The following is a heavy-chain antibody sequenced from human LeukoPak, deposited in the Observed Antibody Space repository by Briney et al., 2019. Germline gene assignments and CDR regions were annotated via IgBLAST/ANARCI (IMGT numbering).Heavy chain of an antibody. J-gene: IGHJ4*02. CDR2: IYTSGST. V-gene: IGHV4-4*07. D-gene: IGHD1-26*01. Sequence: PSETLSLTCTVSGGSISSYYWSWIRQPAGKGLEWIGRIYTSGSTNYNPSLKSRVTMSVDTSKNLFSLKLSSVTAADTAVYYCARVRGSYYGGEYYFDYWGQGTLVTVSS. CDR3: ARVRGSYYGGEYYFDY. CDR1: GGSISSYY.